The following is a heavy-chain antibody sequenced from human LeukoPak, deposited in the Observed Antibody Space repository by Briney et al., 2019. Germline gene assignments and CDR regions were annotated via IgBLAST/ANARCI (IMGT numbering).Heavy chain of an antibody. V-gene: IGHV4-39*01. CDR2: IYYSGST. CDR3: ARNPRNSYGYDAFDV. CDR1: GGSISTYSYY. Sequence: SETLSLTCTVSGGSISTYSYYWGWIRQPPGKGLEWIGSIYYSGSTYYNPSLKSRVTISVDTSKNQFSPRLSSVTATDTAVYYCARNPRNSYGYDAFDVWGQGTMVTVSS. J-gene: IGHJ3*01. D-gene: IGHD5-18*01.